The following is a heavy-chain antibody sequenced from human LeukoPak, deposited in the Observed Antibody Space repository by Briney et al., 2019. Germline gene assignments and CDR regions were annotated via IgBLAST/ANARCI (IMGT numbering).Heavy chain of an antibody. J-gene: IGHJ5*02. D-gene: IGHD4-17*01. CDR1: GYPISSGYY. Sequence: SETLSLTCAVSGYPISSGYYWGWIRQPPGKGREWIGNIYHSGSTYYNPSLKSRVTISVDTSKNQFSLKLSSVTAADTAVYYCVMDYGDSGWFDPWGQGTLVTVSS. V-gene: IGHV4-38-2*01. CDR2: IYHSGST. CDR3: VMDYGDSGWFDP.